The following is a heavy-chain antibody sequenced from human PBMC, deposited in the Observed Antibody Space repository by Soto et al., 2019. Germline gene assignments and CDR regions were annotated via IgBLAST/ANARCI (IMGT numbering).Heavy chain of an antibody. V-gene: IGHV3-53*01. J-gene: IGHJ5*02. CDR1: GFSVSTSH. CDR2: IYSGGAT. CDR3: ARVGPYDSGSYMLRHNWFDP. Sequence: GGSLRLSCAAAGFSVSTSHMNWVRQTPGKGLEWVSVIYSGGATYYAASVRGRFTISRDKSKNTVYLQMNSLRAEDTAVYYCARVGPYDSGSYMLRHNWFDPWGQGTLVTVYS. D-gene: IGHD3-10*01.